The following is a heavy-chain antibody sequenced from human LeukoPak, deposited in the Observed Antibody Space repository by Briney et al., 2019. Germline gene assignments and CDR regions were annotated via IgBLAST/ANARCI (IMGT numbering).Heavy chain of an antibody. CDR3: ARDRMGGSFDY. V-gene: IGHV3-48*01. J-gene: IGHJ4*02. Sequence: PGGSLRLSCAASGFAFSTYAINWVRQAPGKGLEWVSFITSDNNTIYYADSMKGRFTISRDNAENSLYLQMNSLSAEDTAVYYCARDRMGGSFDYWGQGNLVTVSS. D-gene: IGHD2-15*01. CDR1: GFAFSTYA. CDR2: ITSDNNTI.